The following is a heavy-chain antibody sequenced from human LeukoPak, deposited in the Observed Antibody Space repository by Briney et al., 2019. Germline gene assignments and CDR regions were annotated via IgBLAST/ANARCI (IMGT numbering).Heavy chain of an antibody. CDR2: IYHSGST. V-gene: IGHV4-38-2*01. J-gene: IGHJ4*02. CDR3: ARQVHGGNLFDY. CDR1: GYSISSGYY. Sequence: PSETLSLTYAVSGYSISSGYYWGWIRQPPGKGLEWIGSIYHSGSTYYNPSLKSRVTISVDTSKNQFSLKLSSVTAADTAVYYCARQVHGGNLFDYWGQGTLVTVSS. D-gene: IGHD4-23*01.